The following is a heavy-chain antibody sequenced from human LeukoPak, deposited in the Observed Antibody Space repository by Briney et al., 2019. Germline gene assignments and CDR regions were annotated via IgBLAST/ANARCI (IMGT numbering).Heavy chain of an antibody. CDR2: FSGSGGTT. Sequence: GGSLRLSCAASGFTFSSFAMNWVRQAPGRGLEWVSGFSGSGGTTYYADSVKGRFTISRDNSKNTLYLQMNSLRAEDTAVYYCANGNRCTSPNCLGYYYFYMDVWGKGTTVTVSS. CDR1: GFTFSSFA. V-gene: IGHV3-23*01. D-gene: IGHD2-8*01. J-gene: IGHJ6*03. CDR3: ANGNRCTSPNCLGYYYFYMDV.